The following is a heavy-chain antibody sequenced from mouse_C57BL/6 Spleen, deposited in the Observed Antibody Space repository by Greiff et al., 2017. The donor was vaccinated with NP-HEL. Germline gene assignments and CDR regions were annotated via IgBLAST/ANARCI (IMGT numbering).Heavy chain of an antibody. V-gene: IGHV2-5*01. Sequence: VHLVESGPGLVQPSQSLSITCTVSGFSLTSYGVHWVRQSPGKGLEWLGVIWRGGSTDYNAAFMSRLSITKDNSKSQVFFKMNSLQADDTAIYYCAKKAYEDYAMDYWGQGTSVTVSS. D-gene: IGHD6-5*01. CDR1: GFSLTSYG. CDR3: AKKAYEDYAMDY. J-gene: IGHJ4*01. CDR2: IWRGGST.